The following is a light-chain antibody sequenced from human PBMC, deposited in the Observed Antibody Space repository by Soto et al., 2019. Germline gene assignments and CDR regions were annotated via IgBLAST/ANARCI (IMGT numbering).Light chain of an antibody. CDR1: QSVSSY. Sequence: EIVLTQSPATLSLSPGERATLSCRASQSVSSYLAWYQQKPGQAPRLLIYDASNRATGIPARFSGSGSGIGFTLTISSLEPEDFAVYYCQQRSNWPSTFGQGTRLEIK. CDR3: QQRSNWPST. J-gene: IGKJ5*01. V-gene: IGKV3-11*01. CDR2: DAS.